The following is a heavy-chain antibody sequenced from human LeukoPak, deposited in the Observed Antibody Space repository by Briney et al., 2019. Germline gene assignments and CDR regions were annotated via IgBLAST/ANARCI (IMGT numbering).Heavy chain of an antibody. D-gene: IGHD6-25*01. J-gene: IGHJ6*02. V-gene: IGHV1-69*06. CDR2: IIPIFGTA. Sequence: SVKVSCKASGGTFSSYAISWVRQAPGQGLEWMGGIIPIFGTANYAQKFQGRVTITADKSTSTAYMELSSLRSEDTAVYYCARVKAADYYYYYGMDVWGQGTTVTVSS. CDR1: GGTFSSYA. CDR3: ARVKAADYYYYYGMDV.